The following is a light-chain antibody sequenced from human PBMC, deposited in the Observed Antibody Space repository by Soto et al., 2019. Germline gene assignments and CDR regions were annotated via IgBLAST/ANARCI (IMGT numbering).Light chain of an antibody. CDR3: QQFSSYPLT. J-gene: IGKJ4*01. Sequence: EIVMTQSPATLSVSPGDRATLSCRASESVTSSLAWYQQKPGQPPRLLIYAASTRATDVPARFSGGGSGTDFTLTISRLEPEDFAVYYCQQFSSYPLTFGGGTKVDIK. V-gene: IGKV3-15*01. CDR2: AAS. CDR1: ESVTSS.